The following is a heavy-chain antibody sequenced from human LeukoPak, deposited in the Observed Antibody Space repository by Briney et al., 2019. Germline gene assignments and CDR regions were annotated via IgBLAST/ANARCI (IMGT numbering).Heavy chain of an antibody. CDR2: ISTSNGDK. Sequence: RASVRVSCKASGSTFPSHAITWLRQAPGLGAEGMGWISTSNGDKNYVQNLQGRITVTIDTSTTTAYMELRSLRSDDTAIYYCATRGITAGRLDYWGQGTLVTVSS. V-gene: IGHV1-18*04. D-gene: IGHD6-13*01. J-gene: IGHJ4*02. CDR1: GSTFPSHA. CDR3: ATRGITAGRLDY.